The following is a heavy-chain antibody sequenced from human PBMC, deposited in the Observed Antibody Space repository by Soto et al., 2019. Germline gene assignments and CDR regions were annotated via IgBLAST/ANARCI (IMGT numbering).Heavy chain of an antibody. CDR3: VRGGGGGLFDP. Sequence: GGSLSLSCGGSGFTFVDSYMSWSRQAPGKGLEWLSYISPGSRYPAYADSVKGRFTISRDNAKRSLYLQMISLTAEDTAIYYCVRGGGGGLFDPWGQGTMVTVSS. CDR2: ISPGSRYP. V-gene: IGHV3-11*06. D-gene: IGHD2-15*01. J-gene: IGHJ5*02. CDR1: GFTFVDSY.